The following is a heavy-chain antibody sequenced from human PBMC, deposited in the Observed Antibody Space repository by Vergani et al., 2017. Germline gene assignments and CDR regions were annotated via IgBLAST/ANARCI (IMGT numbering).Heavy chain of an antibody. Sequence: EVPLVQSGAEVKKPGESLKIPCKGSGYRFSDYWIGWVRQMPGKGLEWMAFIYPADSERRYSPSFQGQVTISVDKSISTAYLQWSSLKASDTAIYFCARGAFKYFGEVPLDPWGQGTLVTVSS. CDR2: IYPADSER. CDR1: GYRFSDYW. CDR3: ARGAFKYFGEVPLDP. D-gene: IGHD3-10*01. V-gene: IGHV5-51*01. J-gene: IGHJ5*02.